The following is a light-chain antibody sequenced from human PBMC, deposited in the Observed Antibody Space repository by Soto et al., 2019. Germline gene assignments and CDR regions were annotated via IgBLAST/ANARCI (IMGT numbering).Light chain of an antibody. CDR1: QGLSSNY. CDR2: GAS. Sequence: EIVLTQSPGTLSLSPGERATLSCRASQGLSSNYLAWYQQRPGQAPRLLIYGASSRATGIPERFSGSGSATDFTLTISRLEPEDFAVYQCPQYGNSPPTFGGGTKVEI. J-gene: IGKJ4*01. CDR3: PQYGNSPPT. V-gene: IGKV3-20*01.